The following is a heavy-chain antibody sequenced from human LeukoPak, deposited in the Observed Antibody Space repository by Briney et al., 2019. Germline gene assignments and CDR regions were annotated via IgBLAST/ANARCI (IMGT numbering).Heavy chain of an antibody. D-gene: IGHD1-26*01. Sequence: SETLSLTCTVSGGSMYSSSYHWGWIRQPPGKGLEWIGSIYYSGSTYYNPSLRSRVSISVDTSKNQFSLKLSSVTAADTAVYYCARHVRERGSPIDYWGQGTLVTVSS. J-gene: IGHJ4*02. CDR3: ARHVRERGSPIDY. CDR2: IYYSGST. V-gene: IGHV4-39*01. CDR1: GGSMYSSSYH.